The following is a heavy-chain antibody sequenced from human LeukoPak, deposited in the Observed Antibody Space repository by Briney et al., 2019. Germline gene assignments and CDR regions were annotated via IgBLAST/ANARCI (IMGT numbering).Heavy chain of an antibody. CDR3: ARGRGRYYDSSGSLGY. CDR1: GYTFTSYD. Sequence: ASVKVSCKASGYTFTSYDINWVRKATGQGLEWMGWMNPNSGNTGYAQKFQGRVTMTRNTSISTAYMELSSLRSEDTAVYYCARGRGRYYDSSGSLGYWGQGTLVTVSS. J-gene: IGHJ4*02. CDR2: MNPNSGNT. V-gene: IGHV1-8*01. D-gene: IGHD3-22*01.